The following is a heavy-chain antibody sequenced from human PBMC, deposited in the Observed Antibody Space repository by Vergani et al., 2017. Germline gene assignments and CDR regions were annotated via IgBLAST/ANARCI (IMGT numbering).Heavy chain of an antibody. CDR3: GRVADFYGLGSRLLDL. Sequence: QVKLQESGPGLVKPSETLSLPCTVSGASVHSYYWSWIRQPPGKELEWIGYMYHSGSTNYNPSLETRVTISGDTSKNQFSLKLNSVTAADTAVYYCGRVADFYGLGSRLLDLWGQGILVTVSS. CDR2: MYHSGST. D-gene: IGHD3-10*01. V-gene: IGHV4-59*02. CDR1: GASVHSYY. J-gene: IGHJ5*02.